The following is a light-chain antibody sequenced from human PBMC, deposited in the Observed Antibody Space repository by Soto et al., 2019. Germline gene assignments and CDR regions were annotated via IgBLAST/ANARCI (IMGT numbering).Light chain of an antibody. CDR1: QSVSSIY. J-gene: IGKJ1*01. Sequence: EIVLTQSPGTLSLSPGERATLSCRASQSVSSIYLAWYQQQPGQAPRLLIYGASSRATGIPDRFSGSGSGTDFTLTISRLEPEDFAVYYCQQYGSSRLTFGQGTKVEI. CDR2: GAS. V-gene: IGKV3-20*01. CDR3: QQYGSSRLT.